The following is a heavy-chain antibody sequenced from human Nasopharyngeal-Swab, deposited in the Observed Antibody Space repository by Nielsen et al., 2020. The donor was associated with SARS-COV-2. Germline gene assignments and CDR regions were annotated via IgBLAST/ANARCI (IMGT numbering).Heavy chain of an antibody. CDR3: ARHVTSWNDLSWFDP. Sequence: VRQMPGKGLEWMGIIYPGDSDTRYSPSFQGQVPISADKSISTAYLQWSSLKASDTAMYYCARHVTSWNDLSWFDPWGQGTLVTVSS. J-gene: IGHJ5*02. CDR2: IYPGDSDT. V-gene: IGHV5-51*01. D-gene: IGHD1-1*01.